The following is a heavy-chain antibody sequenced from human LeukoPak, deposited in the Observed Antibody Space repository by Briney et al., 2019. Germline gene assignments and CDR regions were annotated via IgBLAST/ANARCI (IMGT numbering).Heavy chain of an antibody. CDR2: ISSSSYI. CDR1: GFTFSSYS. Sequence: PGGSLRLSRAASGFTFSSYSMNWVRQAPGKGLEWVSSISSSSYIYYADSVKGRFTISRDNAKNSLYLQMNSLRAEDTAVYYCASITMVRGVFDYWGQGTLVTVSS. D-gene: IGHD3-10*01. CDR3: ASITMVRGVFDY. V-gene: IGHV3-21*01. J-gene: IGHJ4*02.